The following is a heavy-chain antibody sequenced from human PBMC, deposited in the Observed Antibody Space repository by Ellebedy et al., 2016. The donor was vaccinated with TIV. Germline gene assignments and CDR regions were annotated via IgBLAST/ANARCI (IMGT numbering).Heavy chain of an antibody. CDR2: ISGSGSST. Sequence: GESLKISCAASGFTFSSHAMSWVRQAPGKGLEWVSLISGSGSSTYYADSVKGRFTISRDNSKRTLYLQMNSLRAEDTAVYYCAKGRGGGSDSSAPRYYFDYWGLGTLVTVSS. V-gene: IGHV3-23*01. D-gene: IGHD6-19*01. CDR3: AKGRGGGSDSSAPRYYFDY. J-gene: IGHJ4*02. CDR1: GFTFSSHA.